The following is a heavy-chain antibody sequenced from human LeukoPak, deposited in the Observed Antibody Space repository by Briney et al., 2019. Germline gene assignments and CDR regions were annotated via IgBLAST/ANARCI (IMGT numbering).Heavy chain of an antibody. D-gene: IGHD5-12*01. Sequence: APVKVSCKASGYTFTSYDINWVRQATGQGLEWTGWMNPNSGSTGYAQKFQGRVTITRNTSISTAYMELSGLRSEDTAVYYCARGRSTGYPYYFEYWGQGTLVTVSS. V-gene: IGHV1-8*03. J-gene: IGHJ4*02. CDR1: GYTFTSYD. CDR2: MNPNSGST. CDR3: ARGRSTGYPYYFEY.